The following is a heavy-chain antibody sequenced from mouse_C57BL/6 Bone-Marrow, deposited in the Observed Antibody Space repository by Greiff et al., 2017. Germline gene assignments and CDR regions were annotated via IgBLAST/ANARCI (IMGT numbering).Heavy chain of an antibody. V-gene: IGHV1-69*01. CDR1: GYTFTSYW. CDR3: ARPFAY. Sequence: QVQLQQPGAELVMPGASVKLSCKASGYTFTSYWMHWVKQRPGQGLEWIGEIDPSDSYTNYNQKFKGKSTLTVDQSSSTAYMQLSSLTSEDSAVYYCARPFAYWGQGTLVTVSA. CDR2: IDPSDSYT. J-gene: IGHJ3*01.